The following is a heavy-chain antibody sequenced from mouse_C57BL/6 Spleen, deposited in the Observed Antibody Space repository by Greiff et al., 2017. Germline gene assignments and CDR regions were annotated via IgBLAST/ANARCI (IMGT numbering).Heavy chain of an antibody. D-gene: IGHD1-1*01. V-gene: IGHV1-19*01. CDR2: INPYNGGT. Sequence: VQLQQSGPVLVKPGASVKMSCKASGYTFTDYYMNWVKQRHGKCLEWIGDINPYNGGTNYNQKFKGKATLTVDKSSSTAYMELNSLTSDDSAVYYCARSGDGRSIADGDWGEASMVT. CDR3: ARSGDGRSIADGD. CDR1: GYTFTDYY. J-gene: IGHJ3*01.